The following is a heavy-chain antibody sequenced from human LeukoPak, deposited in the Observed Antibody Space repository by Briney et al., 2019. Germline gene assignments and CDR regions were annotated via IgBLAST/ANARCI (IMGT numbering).Heavy chain of an antibody. V-gene: IGHV4-30-2*01. J-gene: IGHJ4*01. CDR1: GGSISSGGYS. Sequence: SETLSLTCTVSGGSISSGGYSWSWIRQPPGKGLEWIGYIYHSGSTYCNPALKSRVTISVDRSKNQFSLKLSSVTAADTAVYFCARAFEEGDYYYYFDYWGQGTPVTVSS. D-gene: IGHD2-21*02. CDR3: ARAFEEGDYYYYFDY. CDR2: IYHSGST.